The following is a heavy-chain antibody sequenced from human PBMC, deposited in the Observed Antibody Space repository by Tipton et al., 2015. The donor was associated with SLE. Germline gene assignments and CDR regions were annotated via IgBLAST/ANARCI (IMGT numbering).Heavy chain of an antibody. CDR1: GFPFSDYF. CDR2: INGRSNYM. J-gene: IGHJ4*02. V-gene: IGHV3-11*01. Sequence: SLRLSCAASGFPFSDYFMSWIRQAPGKGLEWVSYINGRSNYMYYGDSVKGRFSISRDNAKNSLFLQMNNLRAEDAAIYYCARVRITIYGVVTNFDFWGPGTLVTVSS. D-gene: IGHD3-3*01. CDR3: ARVRITIYGVVTNFDF.